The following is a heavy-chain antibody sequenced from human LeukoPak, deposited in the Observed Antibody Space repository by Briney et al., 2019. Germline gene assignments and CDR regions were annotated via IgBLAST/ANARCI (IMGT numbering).Heavy chain of an antibody. J-gene: IGHJ4*02. Sequence: GGSLRLSCAASGLTVSDNFMSWVRQAPGKGLEWVSVLYRGGNTYYADSVKGRFTISRDNSKNTLYLQMNSLRAEDTAVYYCAKVPPSVRIAVAGYYFDYWGQGTLVTVSS. V-gene: IGHV3-53*01. D-gene: IGHD6-19*01. CDR1: GLTVSDNF. CDR2: LYRGGNT. CDR3: AKVPPSVRIAVAGYYFDY.